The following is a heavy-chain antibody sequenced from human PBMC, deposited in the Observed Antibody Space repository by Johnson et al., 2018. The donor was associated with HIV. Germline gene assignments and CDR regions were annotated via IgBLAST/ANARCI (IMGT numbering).Heavy chain of an antibody. CDR2: ITGSGGST. D-gene: IGHD3-3*01. Sequence: EVQLVESGGGVVQPGRSLRLSCAASGFTFSNYVMSWVRQAPGKGLEWVSSITGSGGSTYYADSVKGRFTISRDNSKNTLYLQMNSLSTEDTAVYYCARDLTYYNFWSGYWGDAFDIWGQGTMVTVSS. V-gene: IGHV3-23*04. J-gene: IGHJ3*02. CDR1: GFTFSNYV. CDR3: ARDLTYYNFWSGYWGDAFDI.